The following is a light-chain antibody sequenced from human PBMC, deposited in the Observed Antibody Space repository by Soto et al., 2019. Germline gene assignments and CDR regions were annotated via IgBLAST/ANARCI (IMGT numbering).Light chain of an antibody. CDR1: NSNIGKNS. Sequence: QSVLSQEASVSGTPGQRVAMACSGGNSNIGKNSVNWYRQVPGTAPQLLIYSDTLRSFGIPDRFSASKSDTSATLAIGGLQSDDEALYFCAAWDDSLNVLVFGGGTQLTVL. V-gene: IGLV1-44*01. J-gene: IGLJ7*01. CDR2: SDT. CDR3: AAWDDSLNVLV.